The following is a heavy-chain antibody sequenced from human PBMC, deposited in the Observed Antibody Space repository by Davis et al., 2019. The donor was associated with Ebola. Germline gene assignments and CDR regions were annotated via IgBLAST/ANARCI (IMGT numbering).Heavy chain of an antibody. D-gene: IGHD5-12*01. CDR3: AFPRGYSGHDYHRSVYYYYGMDV. Sequence: GGSLRLSCAASGFIFSSYVMSWVRQAPGKGLEWVSTLGLSADTYYADSVKGRFTISRDNSKNTLHLQMNSLRDEDTAVYYCAFPRGYSGHDYHRSVYYYYGMDVWGQGTTVTVSS. CDR1: GFIFSSYV. J-gene: IGHJ6*02. V-gene: IGHV3-23*01. CDR2: LGLSADT.